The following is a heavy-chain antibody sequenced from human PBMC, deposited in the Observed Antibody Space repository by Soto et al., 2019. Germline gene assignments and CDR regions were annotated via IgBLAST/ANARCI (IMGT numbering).Heavy chain of an antibody. D-gene: IGHD3-10*01. CDR3: ARDSRRYGENFDY. CDR2: IYYSGST. V-gene: IGHV4-30-4*01. Sequence: SETLSLTCTVSGGSISSGDYYWSWIRQPPGKGLEWIWYIYYSGSTYYNPSLKSRVTLSVDTSKNQFSLKLSSVTAADTAVYYCARDSRRYGENFDYWGQGTLVTVSS. CDR1: GGSISSGDYY. J-gene: IGHJ4*02.